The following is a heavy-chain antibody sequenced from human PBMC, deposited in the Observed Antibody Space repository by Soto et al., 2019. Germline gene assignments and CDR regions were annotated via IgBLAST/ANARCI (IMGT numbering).Heavy chain of an antibody. CDR1: GFNFDDYA. CDR2: ISWNSGYI. D-gene: IGHD6-19*01. J-gene: IGHJ3*02. Sequence: LRLSCAASGFNFDDYAMHWVRQAPGKGLEWVSSISWNSGYIAYADSVKGRFTISRDNAKNSLYLQMNSLRAEDTALYYCAKVQGGQWLARNNPFHIWGQGTMVTVSS. V-gene: IGHV3-9*01. CDR3: AKVQGGQWLARNNPFHI.